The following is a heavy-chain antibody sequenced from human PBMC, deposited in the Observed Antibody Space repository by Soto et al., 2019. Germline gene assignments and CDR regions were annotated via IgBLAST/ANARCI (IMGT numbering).Heavy chain of an antibody. CDR3: AREPTVDTTGYFYYFDF. V-gene: IGHV1-69*01. CDR2: ITPVFGTP. D-gene: IGHD3-9*01. CDR1: GGTFGNFV. J-gene: IGHJ4*02. Sequence: QVVQSGAEVRRPGSSVKVSCKASGGTFGNFVINWVRQAPGQGLEWMGGITPVFGTPHYAQRFQGRVTITADESTDTVYMEMRGLRVGDTAVYYCAREPTVDTTGYFYYFDFWGQGTLVSVSA.